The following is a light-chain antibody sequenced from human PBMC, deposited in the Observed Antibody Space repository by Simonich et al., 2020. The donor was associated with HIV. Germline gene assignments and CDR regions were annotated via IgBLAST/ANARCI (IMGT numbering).Light chain of an antibody. V-gene: IGLV1-47*01. CDR3: AAWDDSLNGLV. Sequence: QSVLTQPPSASGTPGQRVTISCSGSSSNIGSNYVYWYQQLPGTAPKLLIYRNNQLPSGVPDRFSGSKSGTSASLAISGLRSEDEADYYCAAWDDSLNGLVFGGGTKLTVL. CDR1: SSNIGSNY. CDR2: RNN. J-gene: IGLJ3*02.